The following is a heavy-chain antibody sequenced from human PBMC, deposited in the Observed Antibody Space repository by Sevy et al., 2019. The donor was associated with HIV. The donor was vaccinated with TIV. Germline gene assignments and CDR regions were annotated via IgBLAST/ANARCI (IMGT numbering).Heavy chain of an antibody. D-gene: IGHD3-10*02. CDR3: AREGCSKPHDY. Sequence: GGSLRLSCVASGFTFSSYAMSWVRQAPGKGLEWVSTFSFGCGKINYVDSVKGRFTISRDNSKNTLYLQMHGLKAEETAVYYCAREGCSKPHDYWGQGTLVTVSS. V-gene: IGHV3-23*01. J-gene: IGHJ4*02. CDR1: GFTFSSYA. CDR2: FSFGCGKI.